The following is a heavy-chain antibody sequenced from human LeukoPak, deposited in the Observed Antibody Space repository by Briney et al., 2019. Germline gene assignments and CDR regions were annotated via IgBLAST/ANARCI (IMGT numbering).Heavy chain of an antibody. Sequence: PSETLSLTCTVSGGSISVGTYYWGWIRQPPGKGLEWIASIYYSGSTSYNPSLKSRVHISVDTSKNQFSLMLSSVTAADTAVYFCVRQGSIAAAITGWFDPWGQGTLVTVSS. CDR3: VRQGSIAAAITGWFDP. J-gene: IGHJ5*02. V-gene: IGHV4-39*01. CDR1: GGSISVGTYY. D-gene: IGHD6-13*01. CDR2: IYYSGST.